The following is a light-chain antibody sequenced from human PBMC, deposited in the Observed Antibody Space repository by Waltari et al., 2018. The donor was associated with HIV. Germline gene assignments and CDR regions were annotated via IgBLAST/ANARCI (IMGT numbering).Light chain of an antibody. CDR2: GNN. J-gene: IGLJ3*02. CDR3: QSYDSSLSGWV. CDR1: SSNIGAGYD. Sequence: QSVLTQPPSVSGAPGQRATISCTGSSSNIGAGYDVHWYQQLPGTAPKLLIYGNNNRPSGVPDRFSGSNSGTSASLAITGLQAEDEADYYCQSYDSSLSGWVFGGGTKLTVL. V-gene: IGLV1-40*01.